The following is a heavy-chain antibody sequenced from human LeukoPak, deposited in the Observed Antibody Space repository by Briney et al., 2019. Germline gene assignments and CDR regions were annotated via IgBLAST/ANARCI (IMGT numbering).Heavy chain of an antibody. CDR1: GVSMSAYQ. CDR3: ATSNDAKIAPFDH. Sequence: SETLSLTCTVSGVSMSAYQWSWVRQSPEKGLEWIGCINTKGETSYNPSLKSRVSTSVDTSKSQFSLRLTSVTAADTAVYYCATSNDAKIAPFDHWGQGAPVTVSS. D-gene: IGHD2-21*01. J-gene: IGHJ4*02. V-gene: IGHV4-4*09. CDR2: INTKGET.